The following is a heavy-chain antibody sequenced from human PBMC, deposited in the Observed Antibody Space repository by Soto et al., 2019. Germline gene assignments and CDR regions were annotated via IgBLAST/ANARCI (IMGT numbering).Heavy chain of an antibody. D-gene: IGHD6-6*01. J-gene: IGHJ6*02. CDR1: GGSISTIKW. CDR2: IYQTGST. V-gene: IGHV4-4*02. Sequence: PSETMSLTCAVSGGSISTIKWWTWVRQPPGKGLDWIGEIYQTGSTSYNPSLESRVTISIDKSKNQFSLKLRSVTAADTAVYYCARVSSSSAFGMDVWGQGTTVTVSS. CDR3: ARVSSSSAFGMDV.